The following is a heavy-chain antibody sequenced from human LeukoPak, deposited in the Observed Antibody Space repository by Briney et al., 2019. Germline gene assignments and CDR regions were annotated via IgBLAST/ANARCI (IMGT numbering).Heavy chain of an antibody. V-gene: IGHV1-2*02. CDR1: GYTFTGYY. J-gene: IGHJ4*02. D-gene: IGHD4-17*01. CDR3: ARDDYGDYETPGY. CDR2: INPNSGGT. Sequence: ASVKVSCKASGYTFTGYYMHWVRQAPGQGLEWMGWINPNSGGTNYAQKFQGRVTMTRDTSISTAYMELSRLRSDDTAVYYCARDDYGDYETPGYWGQGTLVTVSS.